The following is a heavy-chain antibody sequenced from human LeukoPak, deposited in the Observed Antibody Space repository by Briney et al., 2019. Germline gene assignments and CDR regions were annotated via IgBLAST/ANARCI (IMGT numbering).Heavy chain of an antibody. J-gene: IGHJ4*02. CDR2: INSSSSYI. Sequence: GGSLRLSCAASGFTFSSYSMNWVRQAPGKGLEWVSSINSSSSYIYYADSVKGRFTISRDNAKNSLYLQMNSLRAEDTAVYYCARERARRPRGYYFDYWGQGTLVTVSS. CDR1: GFTFSSYS. V-gene: IGHV3-21*01. CDR3: ARERARRPRGYYFDY. D-gene: IGHD2-15*01.